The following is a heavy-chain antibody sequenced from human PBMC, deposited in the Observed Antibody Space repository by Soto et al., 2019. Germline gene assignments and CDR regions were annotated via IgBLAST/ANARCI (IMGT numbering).Heavy chain of an antibody. D-gene: IGHD3-10*01. Sequence: QITLKESGPTLVKPTQTLTLTCTFSGFSLSTSGVGVGWIRQPPGKALEWLALIYWDDDKRYSPSLKSRLTITKDTSKTQVVLTMTNRDPVDTATYYCAHYGSGSYYWRQGGWFDPWGQGTLVTVSS. CDR1: GFSLSTSGVG. CDR2: IYWDDDK. V-gene: IGHV2-5*02. J-gene: IGHJ5*02. CDR3: AHYGSGSYYWRQGGWFDP.